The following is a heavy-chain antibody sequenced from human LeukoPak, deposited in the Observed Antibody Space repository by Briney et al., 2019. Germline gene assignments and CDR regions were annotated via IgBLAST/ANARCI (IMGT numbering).Heavy chain of an antibody. Sequence: GGSLRLSCVASGFTFSSYEMNWVRQTLGKGLEWVSSISGDGLGTWYADSVRGRFTISRDKPRNTLYLQLNSLRVDDTAVYYCAKGPNFGSWRALDYWGQGSLVTVSS. CDR3: AKGPNFGSWRALDY. CDR1: GFTFSSYE. D-gene: IGHD3-10*01. J-gene: IGHJ4*02. V-gene: IGHV3-23*01. CDR2: ISGDGLGT.